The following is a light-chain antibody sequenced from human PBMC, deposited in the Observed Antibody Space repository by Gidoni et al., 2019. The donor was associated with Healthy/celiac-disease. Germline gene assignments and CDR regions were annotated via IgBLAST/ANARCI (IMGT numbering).Light chain of an antibody. CDR2: AAS. V-gene: IGKV1-27*01. CDR3: QKYNSSPRT. Sequence: DIKQPPSPSSLSATVGDSVTITCRASQGISNYLAWYQQKPGKVPKLLIYAASTLQSGVPSRFSGRGSGTDFTLTISSLQPEDFATYYCQKYNSSPRTFGQGTKVEIK. J-gene: IGKJ1*01. CDR1: QGISNY.